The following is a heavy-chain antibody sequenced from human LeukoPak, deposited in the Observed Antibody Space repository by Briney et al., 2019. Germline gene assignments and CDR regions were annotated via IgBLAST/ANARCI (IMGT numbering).Heavy chain of an antibody. CDR1: GYTFTSYD. CDR3: ASYSSSSLYYYYGMDV. CDR2: MIPNSGNT. J-gene: IGHJ6*04. Sequence: ASVKVSCKASGYTFTSYDINWVRQATGQGLEWMGWMIPNSGNTGYAQKFQGRVTMTRNTSISTAYMELSSLRSEDTAVYYCASYSSSSLYYYYGMDVWGKGTTVTVSS. D-gene: IGHD6-6*01. V-gene: IGHV1-8*01.